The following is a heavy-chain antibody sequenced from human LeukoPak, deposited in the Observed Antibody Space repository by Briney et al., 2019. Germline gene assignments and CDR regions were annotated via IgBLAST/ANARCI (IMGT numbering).Heavy chain of an antibody. CDR2: ISAYNGYT. CDR3: ALYTSGWNFDY. J-gene: IGHJ4*02. D-gene: IGHD6-19*01. CDR1: GYTFTSSG. Sequence: ASVKVSCKASGYTFTSSGLSWVRPAPGQGLEWMGWISAYNGYTNYAQKLQGRVTMTTDTSTSTAYMELRSLRSDDTAVYYCALYTSGWNFDYWGQGTLVTVSS. V-gene: IGHV1-18*01.